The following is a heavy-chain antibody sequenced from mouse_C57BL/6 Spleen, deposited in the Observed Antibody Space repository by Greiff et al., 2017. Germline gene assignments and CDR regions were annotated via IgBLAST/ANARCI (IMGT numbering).Heavy chain of an antibody. Sequence: VQLQQPGTELVKPGASVKLSCKASGYTFTSYWMHWVKQRPGQGLEWIGNINPSNGGTNYNEKFKSNATLTVDKTSSTAYMQLSSLTSEDSAVYYGARAGTTVVEWYFDVWGTGTTVTVSS. V-gene: IGHV1-53*01. CDR1: GYTFTSYW. D-gene: IGHD1-1*01. J-gene: IGHJ1*03. CDR3: ARAGTTVVEWYFDV. CDR2: INPSNGGT.